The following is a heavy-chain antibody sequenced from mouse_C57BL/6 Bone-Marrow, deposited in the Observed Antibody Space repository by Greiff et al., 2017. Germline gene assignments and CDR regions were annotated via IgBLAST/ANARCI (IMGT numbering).Heavy chain of an antibody. V-gene: IGHV1-62-2*01. D-gene: IGHD1-1*01. CDR1: GYTFTEYT. J-gene: IGHJ1*03. Sequence: QVQLQQSGAELVKPGASVKLSCKASGYTFTEYTIHWVKQRSGQGLEWIGWFYPGSGSIKYNEKFKDKATLTADKSSSTVYMELSRLTSEDSAVFCCARHEVGYYGSSYWWYFDVWGTGTTVTVSS. CDR2: FYPGSGSI. CDR3: ARHEVGYYGSSYWWYFDV.